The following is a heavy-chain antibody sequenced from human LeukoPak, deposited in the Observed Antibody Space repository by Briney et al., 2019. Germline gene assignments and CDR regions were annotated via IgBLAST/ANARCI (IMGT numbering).Heavy chain of an antibody. CDR1: GFSFSSYE. Sequence: GGSLRLSCAASGFSFSSYEMNWVRQAPGKGLEWVSYISSSGSTIYYADSVKGRFTISRDNAKNSLYLQMNSLRAEDTAVYYCAREAIIVLMVYATLSDMDVWGQGTTVTVSS. CDR2: ISSSGSTI. J-gene: IGHJ6*02. D-gene: IGHD2-8*01. CDR3: AREAIIVLMVYATLSDMDV. V-gene: IGHV3-48*03.